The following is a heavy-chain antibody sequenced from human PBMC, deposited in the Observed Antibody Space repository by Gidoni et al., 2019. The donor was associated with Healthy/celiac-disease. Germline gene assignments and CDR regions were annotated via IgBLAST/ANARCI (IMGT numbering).Heavy chain of an antibody. D-gene: IGHD6-19*01. CDR2: ISAYNGNT. CDR1: GYTLTSYG. Sequence: QVQLVQSGAEVNKPGASVKVSCKPSGYTLTSYGISWVRQAPVQGLAWRGWISAYNGNTNYAQKLQGRVTMTTDTSTSTAYMELRSLRSDDTAVYYCAREGPPAVAGWFDYWGQGTLVTVSS. J-gene: IGHJ4*02. V-gene: IGHV1-18*01. CDR3: AREGPPAVAGWFDY.